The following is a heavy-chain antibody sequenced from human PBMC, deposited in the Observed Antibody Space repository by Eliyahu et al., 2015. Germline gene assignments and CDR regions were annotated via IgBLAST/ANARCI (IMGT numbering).Heavy chain of an antibody. CDR1: GFPXXXNY. V-gene: IGHV3-53*02. Sequence: EVQLVETGGGLIQPGGSXSXSCAAXGFPXXXNYMSWVRQAPGKGLEWVSVIYSGGSTYYADSVKGRFTISRDNSKNTLYLQMNSLRAEDTAVYYCARDQTAAGPYYYYMDVWGKGTTVTVSS. J-gene: IGHJ6*03. CDR2: IYSGGST. D-gene: IGHD6-13*01. CDR3: ARDQTAAGPYYYYMDV.